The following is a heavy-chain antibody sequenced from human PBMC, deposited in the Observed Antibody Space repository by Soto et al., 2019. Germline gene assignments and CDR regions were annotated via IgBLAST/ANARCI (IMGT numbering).Heavy chain of an antibody. V-gene: IGHV3-23*01. CDR2: ISGSGGGA. CDR1: GFSFGSYA. D-gene: IGHD2-2*01. Sequence: EVQLLESGGGLVQPGGSLRLSCAASGFSFGSYAMTWVRQAPGKGLEWVSSISGSGGGAYSADSVRGRFTISRENSKNTVYMQMHSLRAEDTAVYYCAKFDRYCSATSCFYFYYMDVWGKGTTVTVSS. J-gene: IGHJ6*03. CDR3: AKFDRYCSATSCFYFYYMDV.